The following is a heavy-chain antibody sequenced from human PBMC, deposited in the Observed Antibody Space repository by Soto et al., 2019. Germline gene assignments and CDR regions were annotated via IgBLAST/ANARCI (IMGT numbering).Heavy chain of an antibody. CDR1: GYTFTSYD. CDR3: ARDGGYDWGFDY. D-gene: IGHD5-12*01. V-gene: IGHV1-8*01. J-gene: IGHJ4*02. Sequence: SVKVSCKASGYTFTSYDINWVRQATGQGLEWMGWMNPNSGNTGYAQKFQGRVTMTRNTSISTAYMELSSLRSEDTAVYYCARDGGYDWGFDYWGQGTLVTVSS. CDR2: MNPNSGNT.